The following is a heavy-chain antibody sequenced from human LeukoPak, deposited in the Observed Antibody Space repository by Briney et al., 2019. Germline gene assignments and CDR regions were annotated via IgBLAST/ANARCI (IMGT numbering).Heavy chain of an antibody. Sequence: GGSLTLSCAASGFTFSGYWLSWLRQAPGKGLEWVANIKQDGGEKYYVDSVKGRFTISRDNAKNSLYLQMNSLRAEDTAVYYCARDRGFGQADVWGKGTTVTVSS. J-gene: IGHJ6*04. V-gene: IGHV3-7*01. CDR1: GFTFSGYW. CDR2: IKQDGGEK. CDR3: ARDRGFGQADV. D-gene: IGHD3-10*01.